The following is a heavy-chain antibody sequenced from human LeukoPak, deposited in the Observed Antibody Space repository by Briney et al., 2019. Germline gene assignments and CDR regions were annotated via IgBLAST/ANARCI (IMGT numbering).Heavy chain of an antibody. CDR1: GGSFSAYY. J-gene: IGHJ5*02. CDR2: INHSGGS. V-gene: IGHV4-34*01. CDR3: APRGDIEHSYVYGKWFDP. D-gene: IGHD5-18*01. Sequence: SETLSLTCAVYGGSFSAYYWTWIRQPPGKGLEWIGEINHSGGSNYNSSLRSRVTISVDTSYKQFSLRLSSVTAADTAVYYCAPRGDIEHSYVYGKWFDPWGQGTRVTVSS.